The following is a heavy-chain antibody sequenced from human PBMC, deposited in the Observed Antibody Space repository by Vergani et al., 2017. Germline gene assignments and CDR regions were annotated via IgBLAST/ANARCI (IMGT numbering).Heavy chain of an antibody. D-gene: IGHD1-26*01. CDR2: IDWDDDK. V-gene: IGHV2-70*15. J-gene: IGHJ3*02. CDR1: GFSLSTSGMC. CDR3: ARIXDFIVGATPGAFDI. Sequence: QVTLRESGPALVKPTQTLTLTCTFSGFSLSTSGMCVSWIRQPPGKALEWLARIDWDDDKYYSTSLKTRLTISKDTSKNQVVLPMTNMDPVDTATYYCARIXDFIVGATPGAFDIWGQGTMVTVSS.